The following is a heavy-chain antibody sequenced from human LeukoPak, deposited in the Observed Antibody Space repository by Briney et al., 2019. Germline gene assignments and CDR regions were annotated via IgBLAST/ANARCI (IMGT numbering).Heavy chain of an antibody. CDR2: INHSGST. J-gene: IGHJ5*02. Sequence: SETLSLTCAVYGGSFSGYYWSWIRQPPGKGLEWIGEINHSGSTNYNPSLKSRVTMSVDTSKNQFSLKLSSVTAADTAVYYCARDRYYYGSGSLTRFDPWGQGTLVTVSS. CDR1: GGSFSGYY. V-gene: IGHV4-34*01. CDR3: ARDRYYYGSGSLTRFDP. D-gene: IGHD3-10*01.